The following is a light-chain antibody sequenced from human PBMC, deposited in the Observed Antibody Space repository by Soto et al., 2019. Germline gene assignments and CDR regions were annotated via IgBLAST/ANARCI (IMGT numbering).Light chain of an antibody. CDR1: NDISAY. CDR2: DAS. J-gene: IGKJ4*01. CDR3: QQYDNVPLT. V-gene: IGKV1-33*01. Sequence: DVQMTQPPSPQSASVGDRVTTTSQASNDISAYLNWYQYKPGGAPKLLIYDASKLEAGLPSRFSGRGSGTDFTFSISSLQPEDIATYYCQQYDNVPLTFGGGTKVEIK.